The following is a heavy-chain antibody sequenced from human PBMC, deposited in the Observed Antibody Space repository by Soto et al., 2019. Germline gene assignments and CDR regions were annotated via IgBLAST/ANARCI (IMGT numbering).Heavy chain of an antibody. CDR1: GYTFNRYA. V-gene: IGHV1-18*01. J-gene: IGHJ4*02. Sequence: QVQLVQSGAEVRKPGASVTVSCKASGYTFNRYAISWLRQAPGAGPEGMGWITGDTLEASYARKFQGRVTLTRNTSTSTVYMEQRSLRYDYTAVDSCERDRPTDHWGQGALVTVSS. CDR2: ITGDTLEA. CDR3: ERDRPTDH.